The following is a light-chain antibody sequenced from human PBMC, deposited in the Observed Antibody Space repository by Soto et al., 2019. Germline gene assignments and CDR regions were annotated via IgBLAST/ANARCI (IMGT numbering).Light chain of an antibody. CDR3: QQYFSSPT. Sequence: DIVMTQSPDSLAVSLGERPAFSCKSSQDGLSNSNSKSYLAWYQQKSGQPPKLLIYWASTRESGVPDRFSGSGSGTDFTLSITRLQAEDVAVYYCQQYFSSPTFGQGTKVEIK. V-gene: IGKV4-1*01. J-gene: IGKJ1*01. CDR1: QDGLSNSNSKSY. CDR2: WAS.